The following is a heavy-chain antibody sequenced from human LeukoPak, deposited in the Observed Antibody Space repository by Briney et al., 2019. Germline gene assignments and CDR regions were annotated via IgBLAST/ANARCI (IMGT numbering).Heavy chain of an antibody. Sequence: GGSQRLSCAASGFTFSSYGMHWVRQAPGKGLEWVAFIRYEGSNKYYADSVKGRFTISRDNSKNTLYLQMNSLRAEDTAVYYCAKEIRGSQRVPNDFDYWGQGTLVTVSS. CDR1: GFTFSSYG. J-gene: IGHJ4*02. CDR3: AKEIRGSQRVPNDFDY. D-gene: IGHD1-26*01. CDR2: IRYEGSNK. V-gene: IGHV3-30*02.